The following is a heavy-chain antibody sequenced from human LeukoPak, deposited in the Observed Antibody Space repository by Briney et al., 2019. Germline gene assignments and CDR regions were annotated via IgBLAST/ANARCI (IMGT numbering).Heavy chain of an antibody. CDR1: GGSISSSSYY. D-gene: IGHD5-18*01. CDR3: ARLEDTAMAAYYFDY. CDR2: IYYSGST. V-gene: IGHV4-39*01. J-gene: IGHJ4*02. Sequence: SETLSLTCTVSGGSISSSSYYWGWIRQPPGKGLEWIGSIYYSGSTYYNPSLKSRVTISVDTSKNQFSLKLSSVTAADTAVYYCARLEDTAMAAYYFDYWGQGTLVTVSS.